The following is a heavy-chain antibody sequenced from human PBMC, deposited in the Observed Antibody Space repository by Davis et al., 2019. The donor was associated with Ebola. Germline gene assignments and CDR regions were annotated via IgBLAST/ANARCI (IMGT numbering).Heavy chain of an antibody. Sequence: SETLSLTCTVSGGSISSSSYYWGWIRQSPGMRLEWIASIYYSGYAYYSPSLKSRVTISVDTSKDQFSLKLNSVTAADTAVYYCARHGYGGEFWVPFDYWGQGALVTVSS. V-gene: IGHV4-39*01. D-gene: IGHD2-21*01. J-gene: IGHJ4*02. CDR3: ARHGYGGEFWVPFDY. CDR2: IYYSGYA. CDR1: GGSISSSSYY.